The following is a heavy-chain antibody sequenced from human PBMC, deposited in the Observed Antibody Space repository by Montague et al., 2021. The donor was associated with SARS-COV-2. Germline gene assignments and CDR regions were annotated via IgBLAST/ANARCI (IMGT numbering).Heavy chain of an antibody. CDR3: VATYNGNWYYFDY. J-gene: IGHJ4*02. V-gene: IGHV4-39*01. CDR1: GGSFGSGDSY. D-gene: IGHD6-13*01. Sequence: SETLSLTCSVSGGSFGSGDSYWGWLRQPPGKGLEWIGDLHYAGSAYYNPSLRSRVTISADTSKNQFSLKLNSVTAADTAVYYCVATYNGNWYYFDYWGQGTLVTVSS. CDR2: LHYAGSA.